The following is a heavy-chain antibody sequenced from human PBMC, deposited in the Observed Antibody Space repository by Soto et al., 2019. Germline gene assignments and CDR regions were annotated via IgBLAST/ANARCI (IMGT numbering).Heavy chain of an antibody. Sequence: GASVKVSCKASGYTFTSYGISWVRQAPGQGLEWMGWISAYNGNTNYARKLQGRVTMTTDTSTSTAYMELRSLRSDDTAVYYCAREGFGYCSSTSCSHYYYYGMDVWGQGTTVTVSS. D-gene: IGHD2-2*03. CDR3: AREGFGYCSSTSCSHYYYYGMDV. CDR1: GYTFTSYG. V-gene: IGHV1-18*01. CDR2: ISAYNGNT. J-gene: IGHJ6*02.